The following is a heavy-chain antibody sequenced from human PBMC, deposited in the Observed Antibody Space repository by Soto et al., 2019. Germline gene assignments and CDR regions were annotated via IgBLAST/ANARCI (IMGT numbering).Heavy chain of an antibody. J-gene: IGHJ4*02. CDR2: IWYDGSNK. CDR1: GFAFSTYG. CDR3: ARSPPGVAGRYYFDF. V-gene: IGHV3-33*01. D-gene: IGHD6-6*01. Sequence: QVQLVESGGGVVQPERSLRLSCAASGFAFSTYGMHWVRQTPGKGLEWVALIWYDGSNKYYADSVKGRFAISRDNSKNSLYLQMHSLRAEDTAVYFCARSPPGVAGRYYFDFWGQGTLVTVSS.